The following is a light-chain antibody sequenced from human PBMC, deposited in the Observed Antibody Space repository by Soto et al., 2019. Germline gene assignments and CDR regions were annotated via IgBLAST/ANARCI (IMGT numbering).Light chain of an antibody. Sequence: EILMTQSPATLSVSPGERATLSCRASQSISNNLAWYQQNPGQAPRLLIYGASTRATGIPGRFSGSGSGTEFTLTISSLQSEDFAVYYCQQYNTWLWTFGQGTKVDIK. V-gene: IGKV3-15*01. CDR1: QSISNN. CDR2: GAS. J-gene: IGKJ1*01. CDR3: QQYNTWLWT.